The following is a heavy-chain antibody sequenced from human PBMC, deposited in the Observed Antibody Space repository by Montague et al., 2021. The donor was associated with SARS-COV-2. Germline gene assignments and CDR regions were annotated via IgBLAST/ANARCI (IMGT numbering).Heavy chain of an antibody. D-gene: IGHD3/OR15-3a*01. J-gene: IGHJ4*02. V-gene: IGHV3-7*01. Sequence: FLSLSCSASGFTSGDYQMTWVRQAPGKGLQRVANINQDETAKTYVDSVKGRFTISRDNAKNSLILQMNSLKDEDTAVYYCARSPRGSGTGWLDYWGQGTLVTVSS. CDR2: INQDETAK. CDR3: ARSPRGSGTGWLDY. CDR1: GFTSGDYQ.